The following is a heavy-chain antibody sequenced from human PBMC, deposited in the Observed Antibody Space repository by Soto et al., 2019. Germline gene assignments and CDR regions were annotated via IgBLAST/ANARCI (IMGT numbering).Heavy chain of an antibody. CDR2: IKQDGSEK. D-gene: IGHD2-15*01. V-gene: IGHV3-7*01. CDR1: GFTFSSYW. Sequence: GGSLRLSCAASGFTFSSYWMGWVRQAPGKGLEWVANIKQDGSEKYYVDSVKGRFTISRDNAKNSLYLQMDSLRAEDTAVYYCARGGVSSYKSYYYYMDVWGKGTTVTVSS. CDR3: ARGGVSSYKSYYYYMDV. J-gene: IGHJ6*03.